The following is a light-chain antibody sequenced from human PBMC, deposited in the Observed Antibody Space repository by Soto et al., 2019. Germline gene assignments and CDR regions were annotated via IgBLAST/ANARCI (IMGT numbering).Light chain of an antibody. CDR2: EAA. J-gene: IGKJ2*03. CDR3: QHQSYR. Sequence: DIQMTQSPSTLSASVGDRVTITCRATQSISKWLAWYQQKPGKAPKLLIYEAASLDSGVPSRLSGCGSGTEFSLTLSSLQPDDFATYYCQHQSYRLGQGTRLQIK. V-gene: IGKV1-5*03. CDR1: QSISKW.